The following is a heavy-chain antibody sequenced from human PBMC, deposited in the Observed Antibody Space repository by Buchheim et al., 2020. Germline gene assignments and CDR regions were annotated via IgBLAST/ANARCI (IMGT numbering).Heavy chain of an antibody. V-gene: IGHV3-48*04. CDR1: GFTFRSYS. CDR2: ISSSGNTK. Sequence: EVQLLESGGGLIQPGGSLRLSCAVSGFTFRSYSMSWVRQAPGKGLEWVSDISSSGNTKNYADSVKGRFTISSDNAKNTLYLQMNRLRAEDTAVYYCARADHSTSSGFDLWGQGTL. D-gene: IGHD6-6*01. J-gene: IGHJ4*02. CDR3: ARADHSTSSGFDL.